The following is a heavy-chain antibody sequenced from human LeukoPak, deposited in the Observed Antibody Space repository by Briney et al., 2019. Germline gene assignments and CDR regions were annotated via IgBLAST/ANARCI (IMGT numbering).Heavy chain of an antibody. CDR1: GGSISSSNW. CDR2: IYHSGST. V-gene: IGHV4-4*02. Sequence: SETLSLTCAVSGGSISSSNWWSWVRQPPGKGLEWIGEIYHSGSTNYNPSLKSRVTISVDKSKNQLSLKLSSVTAADTAVYYCARALGATTGGLYFQHWGQGTLVTVSS. CDR3: ARALGATTGGLYFQH. D-gene: IGHD1-26*01. J-gene: IGHJ1*01.